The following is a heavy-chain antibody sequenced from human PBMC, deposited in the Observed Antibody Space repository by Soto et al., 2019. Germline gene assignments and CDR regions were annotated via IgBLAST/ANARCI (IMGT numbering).Heavy chain of an antibody. V-gene: IGHV3-7*03. CDR1: GFTFIGSF. D-gene: IGHD6-19*01. CDR2: INQDGGVT. J-gene: IGHJ4*02. Sequence: GGSLRLSCVASGFTFIGSFMGWIRQAPGKGLEWVANINQDGGVTYYVDSVEGRFTISRDNTKDSLYLQMNSLRGEDTAIYYWARYYRGSGRYFFDYWGQGTPVTVSS. CDR3: ARYYRGSGRYFFDY.